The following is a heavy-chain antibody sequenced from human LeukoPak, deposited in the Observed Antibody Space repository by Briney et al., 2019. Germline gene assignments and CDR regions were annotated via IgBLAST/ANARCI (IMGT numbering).Heavy chain of an antibody. J-gene: IGHJ4*02. V-gene: IGHV4-30-2*01. CDR1: GGSIGSGGCS. CDR3: AGTADTAMDY. D-gene: IGHD5-18*01. Sequence: PSQTLSLTCAVSGGSIGSGGCSWSWIRQPPGKGLEWIGYIYHSGSTYYNPSLKSRVTISVDRSKNQFSLKLSSVTAADTAVYYCAGTADTAMDYWGQGTLVTVSS. CDR2: IYHSGST.